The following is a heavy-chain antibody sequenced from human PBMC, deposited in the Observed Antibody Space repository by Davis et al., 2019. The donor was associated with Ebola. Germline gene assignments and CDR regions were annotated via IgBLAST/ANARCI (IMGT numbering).Heavy chain of an antibody. Sequence: ASVKVSCKVSGYTLTELSMHWVRQAPGKGLEWMGGFDPEDGETIYAQKFQGRVTMTEDTSTYPAHMELSRLRSEDTAVYYCARDSAFSSKLRFLEWSNSGADYYMDVWGKGTTVTVSS. CDR3: ARDSAFSSKLRFLEWSNSGADYYMDV. J-gene: IGHJ6*03. CDR2: FDPEDGET. CDR1: GYTLTELS. D-gene: IGHD3-3*01. V-gene: IGHV1-24*01.